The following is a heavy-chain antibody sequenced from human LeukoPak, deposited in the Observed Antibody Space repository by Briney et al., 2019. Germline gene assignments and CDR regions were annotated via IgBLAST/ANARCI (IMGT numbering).Heavy chain of an antibody. D-gene: IGHD6-19*01. CDR3: ARMYSSTLYYYYYGMDV. J-gene: IGHJ6*02. V-gene: IGHV3-30-3*01. CDR2: DGNND. CDR1: GFTFSSYA. Sequence: GGSLRLSCAASGFTFSSYAMHWVRQAPSKGLEWVAIDGNNDYYADSVKGRFTSPRDNSKNTLYLQMNSLRAEDTAVYYCARMYSSTLYYYYYGMDVWGQGTTVTVSS.